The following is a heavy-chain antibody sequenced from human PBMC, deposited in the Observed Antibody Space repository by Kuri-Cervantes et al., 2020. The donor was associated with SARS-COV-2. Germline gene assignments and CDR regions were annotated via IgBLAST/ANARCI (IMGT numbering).Heavy chain of an antibody. Sequence: GGSLRLSCAASGFTFSSYAMSWVRQAPGKGLEWVSSISSSSSYIYYADSVKGRFTISRDNAKNSLYLQMNSLRAEDTAVYYCARVGVYYMDVWGKGTTVTVSS. D-gene: IGHD3-10*01. CDR3: ARVGVYYMDV. J-gene: IGHJ6*03. CDR2: ISSSSSYI. V-gene: IGHV3-21*01. CDR1: GFTFSSYA.